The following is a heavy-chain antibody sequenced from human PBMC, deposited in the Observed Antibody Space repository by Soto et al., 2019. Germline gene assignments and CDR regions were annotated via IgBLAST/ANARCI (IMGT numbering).Heavy chain of an antibody. CDR3: ARDGPLSSPTSGWFDP. CDR1: GFTFNSYS. D-gene: IGHD2-2*01. V-gene: IGHV3-7*05. CDR2: TKQDGNER. Sequence: EVQVVESGGGLVQPGGSLRLSCVASGFTFNSYSMSWVRQAPGKGLEWGANTKQDGNERHYMDSVKGRFTISRDNAKNSLDLLMNSLKIEDTAVYYCARDGPLSSPTSGWFDPWGQGTLVIVSS. J-gene: IGHJ5*02.